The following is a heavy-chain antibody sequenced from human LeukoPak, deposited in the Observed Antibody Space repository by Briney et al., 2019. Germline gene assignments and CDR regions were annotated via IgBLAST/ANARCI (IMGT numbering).Heavy chain of an antibody. D-gene: IGHD2-8*01. CDR3: ARDMYEFLDH. CDR1: GFTFDDYA. V-gene: IGHV3-43D*03. Sequence: GGSLRLSCAASGFTFDDYAMHWVRQPPGKGLEWVSLIHWDGGSAYYADSVKGRFSIPRDNNKNTLYLQMNTLRAEDTALYYCARDMYEFLDHWGQGTLVTVSS. J-gene: IGHJ4*02. CDR2: IHWDGGSA.